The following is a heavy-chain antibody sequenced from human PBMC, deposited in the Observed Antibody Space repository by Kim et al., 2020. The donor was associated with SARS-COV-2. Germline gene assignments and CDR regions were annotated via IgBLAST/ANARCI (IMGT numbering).Heavy chain of an antibody. CDR2: IYYSGST. Sequence: SETLSLTCTVSGGSISSYYWSWVRQPPGKGLEWIGYIYYSGSTNYNPSLKSRVTISVDTSKNQFSLKLSSVTAADTAVYYCARAEQQLVENYFDYWGQGTLVTVSS. V-gene: IGHV4-59*01. CDR3: ARAEQQLVENYFDY. D-gene: IGHD6-13*01. CDR1: GGSISSYY. J-gene: IGHJ4*02.